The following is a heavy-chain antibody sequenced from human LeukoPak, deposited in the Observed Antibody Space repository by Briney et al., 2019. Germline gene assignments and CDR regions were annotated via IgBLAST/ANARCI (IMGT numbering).Heavy chain of an antibody. CDR1: GGTFSSYA. CDR3: ARVRGGLGYCSGGSCYSDLDY. V-gene: IGHV1-69*13. J-gene: IGHJ4*02. CDR2: ITPICGTA. Sequence: SVKVSCKASGGTFSSYAISWVRQAPGQGLEWMGGITPICGTANYAQKFQGRVTITADGSTSTAYMELSSLRSEDTAVYYCARVRGGLGYCSGGSCYSDLDYWGQGTLVTVSS. D-gene: IGHD2-15*01.